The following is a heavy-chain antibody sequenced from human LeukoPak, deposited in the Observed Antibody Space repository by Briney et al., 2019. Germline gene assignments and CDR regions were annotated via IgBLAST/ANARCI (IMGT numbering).Heavy chain of an antibody. CDR1: GGSISSYY. J-gene: IGHJ5*02. D-gene: IGHD1-1*01. CDR3: ARHGTTGTNLNWFDP. Sequence: PSETLSLTCTVSGGSISSYYWSWIRQPPGKGLEWIGYISYSGTTDYNPSLKSRVTISVDTSKNQFSLKVSSVTAADTAVYYCARHGTTGTNLNWFDPWGQGTLVTVSS. CDR2: ISYSGTT. V-gene: IGHV4-59*01.